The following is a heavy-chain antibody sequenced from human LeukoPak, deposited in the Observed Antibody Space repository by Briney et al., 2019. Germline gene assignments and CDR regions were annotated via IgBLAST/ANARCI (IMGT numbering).Heavy chain of an antibody. CDR1: GGSISSYY. Sequence: SETLSLTCTVSGGSISSYYWSWIRQPPGKGLEWIGYIYYSGSTNYNPSLKSRVTISVDTSKNQFSLKLSSVTAADTAVYYCARGRWLQLDAFDIWGQGTMATVSS. CDR2: IYYSGST. J-gene: IGHJ3*02. CDR3: ARGRWLQLDAFDI. V-gene: IGHV4-59*01. D-gene: IGHD5-24*01.